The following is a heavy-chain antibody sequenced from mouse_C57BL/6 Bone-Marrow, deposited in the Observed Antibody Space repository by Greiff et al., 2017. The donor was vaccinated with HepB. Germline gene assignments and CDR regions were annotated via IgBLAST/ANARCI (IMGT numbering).Heavy chain of an antibody. Sequence: LVESGAELARPGASVKMSCKASGYNFTSYTMHWVKHRPGQGLEWIGYINPSRGSTNYNQRFKDKATLTADKSSSTAYMQLTSLTSEDSAVYYCARTSLYYDYDGGFAYWGRGTLVTVSA. V-gene: IGHV1-4*01. D-gene: IGHD2-4*01. J-gene: IGHJ3*01. CDR2: INPSRGST. CDR3: ARTSLYYDYDGGFAY. CDR1: GYNFTSYT.